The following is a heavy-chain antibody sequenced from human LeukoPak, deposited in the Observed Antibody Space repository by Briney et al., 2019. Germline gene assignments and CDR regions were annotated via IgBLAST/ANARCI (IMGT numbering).Heavy chain of an antibody. V-gene: IGHV3-53*04. CDR1: GFTFNSYA. CDR3: ARYITSSWYLDY. J-gene: IGHJ4*02. CDR2: IYSGGNT. D-gene: IGHD6-13*01. Sequence: GGSLRLSCAASGFTFNSYALSWVRQAPGKGLEWVSVIYSGGNTYYADSVKGRFTISRHNSEDTLYLQMNSLRAEDTAVYYCARYITSSWYLDYWGQGTLVTVSS.